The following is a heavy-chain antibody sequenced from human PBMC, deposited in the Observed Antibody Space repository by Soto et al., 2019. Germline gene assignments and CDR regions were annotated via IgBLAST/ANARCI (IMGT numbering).Heavy chain of an antibody. CDR3: GRGLGGGWYYFDY. V-gene: IGHV1-18*04. CDR1: GYSFISYG. D-gene: IGHD6-19*01. J-gene: IGHJ4*02. Sequence: ASVKVSCKASGYSFISYGMGWVRQATGQGLEWMGWITVNSGNTNYPQKFQGRVTMTTDTSTSTAYMELRSLTSDDTAIYYCGRGLGGGWYYFDYWGPGTLVTVSS. CDR2: ITVNSGNT.